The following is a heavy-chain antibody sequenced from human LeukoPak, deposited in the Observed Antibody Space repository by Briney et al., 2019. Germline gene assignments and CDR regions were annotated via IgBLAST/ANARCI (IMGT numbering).Heavy chain of an antibody. Sequence: SETLSLTCTVSGGSITNYYWTWIRQPAGKGLEWIGRIYSSGSTNYNPSLKSRVTISVDTSKNQFSLKLSSETAADTAVYYCARGLTTMSVVAIDFWGQGTLVTVSS. CDR2: IYSSGST. CDR1: GGSITNYY. D-gene: IGHD3-22*01. CDR3: ARGLTTMSVVAIDF. V-gene: IGHV4-4*07. J-gene: IGHJ4*02.